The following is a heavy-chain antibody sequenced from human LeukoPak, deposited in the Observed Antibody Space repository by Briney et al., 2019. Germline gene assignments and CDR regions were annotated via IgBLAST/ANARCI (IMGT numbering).Heavy chain of an antibody. D-gene: IGHD3-9*01. CDR1: GFTFSSYA. Sequence: PGRSLRLSCAASGFTFSSYAMHWVRQAPGKGLEWVAVISYDGSNKYYADSVKGRFTISRDNSKNTLYLQINSLRAEDTAVYYCARGRFYDILTGYNDYWGQGTRVTVSS. CDR3: ARGRFYDILTGYNDY. V-gene: IGHV3-30*04. J-gene: IGHJ4*02. CDR2: ISYDGSNK.